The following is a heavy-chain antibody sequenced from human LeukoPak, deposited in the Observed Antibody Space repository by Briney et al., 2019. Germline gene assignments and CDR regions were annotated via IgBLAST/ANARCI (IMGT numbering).Heavy chain of an antibody. V-gene: IGHV3-30-3*01. CDR1: GFTFSSYA. J-gene: IGHJ4*02. D-gene: IGHD3-22*01. CDR2: ISYDGSNK. Sequence: GGSLRLSCAASGFTFSSYAMHWVRQAPGKGLEWVAVISYDGSNKYYADSVKGRFTISRDNSKNTLYLQMNSLRAEDTAVYYCARGLYYDSSGYYLSPFDYWGQGTLVTVSS. CDR3: ARGLYYDSSGYYLSPFDY.